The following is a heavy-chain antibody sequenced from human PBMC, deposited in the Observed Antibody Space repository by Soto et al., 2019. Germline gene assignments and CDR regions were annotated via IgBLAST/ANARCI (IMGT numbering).Heavy chain of an antibody. CDR2: IIPIFPTP. V-gene: IGHV1-69*05. J-gene: IGHJ4*02. CDR1: GGTFGNSA. CDR3: ARGRYGDY. D-gene: IGHD1-1*01. Sequence: QVQLVQSGAEVKKPGSSVTVSCKASGGTFGNSAISWVRQAPGQGLEWMGGIIPIFPTPDYAQKVQGRVTVTRDTSTSTAYMELRSLRYDDTAVYYCARGRYGDYWGQGALVTVSS.